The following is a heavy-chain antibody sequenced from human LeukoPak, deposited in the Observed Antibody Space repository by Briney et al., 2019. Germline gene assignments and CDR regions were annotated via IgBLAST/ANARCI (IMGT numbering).Heavy chain of an antibody. CDR2: IYYSGST. Sequence: SETLSLTCTVSGGSISSGGYYWSWIRQHPGKGLEWIGYIYYSGSTYYNPSLKSRVTISVDTSKNQFSLKLSSVTAADTAVYYCARARSIAAAVVNNWFDPWGQGTLVTVSS. J-gene: IGHJ5*02. D-gene: IGHD6-13*01. CDR3: ARARSIAAAVVNNWFDP. CDR1: GGSISSGGYY. V-gene: IGHV4-31*03.